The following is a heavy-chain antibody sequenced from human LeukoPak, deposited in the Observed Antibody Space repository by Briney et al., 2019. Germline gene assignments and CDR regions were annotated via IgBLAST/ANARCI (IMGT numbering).Heavy chain of an antibody. Sequence: ASVKVSCKASGYTFTSYGISWVRQAPGQGLEWMGWISAYNGNTNYAQKLQGRVTMTTDTSTSTAYMELRSLRSDDTAVYYCARGRGVLRFLEWSPDAFDIWGQGTMVTVSS. CDR1: GYTFTSYG. CDR3: ARGRGVLRFLEWSPDAFDI. CDR2: ISAYNGNT. V-gene: IGHV1-18*01. D-gene: IGHD3-3*01. J-gene: IGHJ3*02.